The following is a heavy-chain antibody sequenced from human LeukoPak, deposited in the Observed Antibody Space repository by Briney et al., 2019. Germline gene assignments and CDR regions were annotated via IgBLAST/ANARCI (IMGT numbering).Heavy chain of an antibody. D-gene: IGHD6-19*01. V-gene: IGHV3-23*01. CDR3: AKGGIAVTGRYYFDY. CDR2: ISSSGGST. J-gene: IGHJ4*02. Sequence: GGSLRLSCAASGFTFSNAWMTWVRQTPGKGLEWVSTISSSGGSTYYADSVKGRFTISRDNSKNTLYLQMNSLIAEDTAVYYCAKGGIAVTGRYYFDYWGQGTPVTVSS. CDR1: GFTFSNAW.